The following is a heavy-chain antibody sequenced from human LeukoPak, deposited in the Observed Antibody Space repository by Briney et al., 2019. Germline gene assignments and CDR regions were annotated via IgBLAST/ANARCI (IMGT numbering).Heavy chain of an antibody. D-gene: IGHD3-3*01. V-gene: IGHV4-39*01. J-gene: IGHJ2*01. CDR1: GGSISSSSYY. CDR3: ARVQHDFWSGYWYFDL. Sequence: PSETLSLTCTVSGGSISSSSYYWGWIRQPPGKGLEWIGSIYYSGSTYYNPSLKSRVTISVDTSKNQFSLKLSSVTAADTAVYYCARVQHDFWSGYWYFDLWGRGTLVTVSS. CDR2: IYYSGST.